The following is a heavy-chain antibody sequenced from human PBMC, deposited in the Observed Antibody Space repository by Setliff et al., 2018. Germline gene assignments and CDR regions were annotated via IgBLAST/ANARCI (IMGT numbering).Heavy chain of an antibody. Sequence: SETLSLTCTVSGGSISSGGYYWSWIRQHPGKGLEWIGYIYYSGSTYYNPSLKSRVTISVDTSKNQFSLKLSSVTAADTAVYYCARERVLRFLRGFDYWGQGTLVTVSS. CDR1: GGSISSGGYY. CDR2: IYYSGST. J-gene: IGHJ4*02. D-gene: IGHD3-3*01. V-gene: IGHV4-31*03. CDR3: ARERVLRFLRGFDY.